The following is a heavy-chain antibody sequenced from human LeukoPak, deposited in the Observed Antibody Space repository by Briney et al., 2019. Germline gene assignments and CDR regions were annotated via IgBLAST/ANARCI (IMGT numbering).Heavy chain of an antibody. D-gene: IGHD3-10*01. CDR2: IYYSGST. V-gene: IGHV4-59*08. CDR1: GGSISSYY. CDR3: ARPSPRGDAFDI. Sequence: SETLSLTCTVSGGSISSYYWRWIRQPPGKGLEWIGYIYYSGSTNYNPSLKSRVTISVDTSKNQFSLKLSSVTAADTAVYYCARPSPRGDAFDIWGQGTMVTVSS. J-gene: IGHJ3*02.